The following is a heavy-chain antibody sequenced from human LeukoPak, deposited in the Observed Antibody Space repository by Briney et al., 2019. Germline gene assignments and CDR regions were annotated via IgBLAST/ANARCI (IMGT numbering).Heavy chain of an antibody. CDR2: ITSTGAST. V-gene: IGHV3-64D*06. Sequence: GGSLRLSCSASGFTFSSYGMHWVRQAPGKGLQYVSAITSTGASTYYADSVKGRFTISRDNSEDTLYPQMSSLTAEDTAVYYCVRGERYSYSQPSDYWGQGTLVTVSS. D-gene: IGHD5-18*01. CDR3: VRGERYSYSQPSDY. CDR1: GFTFSSYG. J-gene: IGHJ4*02.